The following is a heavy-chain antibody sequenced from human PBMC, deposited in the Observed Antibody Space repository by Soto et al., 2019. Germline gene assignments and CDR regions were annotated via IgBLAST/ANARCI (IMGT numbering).Heavy chain of an antibody. D-gene: IGHD2-15*01. CDR2: ISASGSST. J-gene: IGHJ4*02. Sequence: GGSLRLSCAASGFTLSDYYMSWIRQAPGKGPEWISHISASGSSTQYADSVQGRFTTSRDNAKNSLNLQMSSLRAEDTAVYYCARDRYCLGGTYHYFDQWGQGTLVTVSS. V-gene: IGHV3-11*01. CDR1: GFTLSDYY. CDR3: ARDRYCLGGTYHYFDQ.